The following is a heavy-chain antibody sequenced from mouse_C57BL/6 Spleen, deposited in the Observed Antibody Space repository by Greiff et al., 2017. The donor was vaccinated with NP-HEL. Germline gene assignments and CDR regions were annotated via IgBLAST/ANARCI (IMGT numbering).Heavy chain of an antibody. CDR2: ISDGGSYT. J-gene: IGHJ4*01. CDR3: ARTFGYYAMDY. V-gene: IGHV5-4*01. Sequence: EVQVVESGGGLVKPGGSLKLSCAASGFTFSSYAMSWVRQTPEKRLEWVATISDGGSYTYYPDNVKGRFTISRDNAKNNLYLQMSHLKSEDTAMYYCARTFGYYAMDYWGQGTSVTVSS. CDR1: GFTFSSYA.